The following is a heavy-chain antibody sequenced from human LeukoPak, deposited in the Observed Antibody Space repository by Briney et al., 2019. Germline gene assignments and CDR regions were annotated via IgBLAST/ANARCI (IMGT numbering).Heavy chain of an antibody. Sequence: SETLSLTCTVSGNSISSGDYYWSWIRQPAGKGREWIGEINHSGSTNYNPSLQSRVTISVDTSKNQFSLKLSSVTAADTAVYYCARQDDILTGYSWFDPWGQGTLVTVSS. CDR1: GNSISSGDYY. CDR2: INHSGST. D-gene: IGHD3-9*01. CDR3: ARQDDILTGYSWFDP. V-gene: IGHV4-61*10. J-gene: IGHJ5*02.